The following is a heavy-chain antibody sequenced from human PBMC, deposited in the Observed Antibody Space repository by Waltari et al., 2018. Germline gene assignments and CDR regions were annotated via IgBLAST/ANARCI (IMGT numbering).Heavy chain of an antibody. Sequence: QVQLQESGPGLVKPSETLSLTCAVSGYSISSGYYWGWIRQPPGKGLEWIGSIYHSGCTYYNPSCKSRVTISVDTSKNQSSLKLSSVTAADTAGYYCARLGTIVATEAGFDYWGQGTLVTVSS. CDR2: IYHSGCT. D-gene: IGHD5-12*01. CDR1: GYSISSGYY. CDR3: ARLGTIVATEAGFDY. J-gene: IGHJ4*02. V-gene: IGHV4-38-2*01.